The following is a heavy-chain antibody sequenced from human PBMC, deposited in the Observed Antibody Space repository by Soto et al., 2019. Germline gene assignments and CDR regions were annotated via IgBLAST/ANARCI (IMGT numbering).Heavy chain of an antibody. J-gene: IGHJ6*02. D-gene: IGHD3-10*01. V-gene: IGHV3-48*03. Sequence: GGSLRLSCAASGFTFSSYEMNWVRQAPGKGLEWVSYISGSGSTIYYADSVKGRFTISRDNAKNSLYLQMNSLRAEDTAVYYCARAGPESHPRGYYYGMDVWGQGTTVTVSS. CDR2: ISGSGSTI. CDR1: GFTFSSYE. CDR3: ARAGPESHPRGYYYGMDV.